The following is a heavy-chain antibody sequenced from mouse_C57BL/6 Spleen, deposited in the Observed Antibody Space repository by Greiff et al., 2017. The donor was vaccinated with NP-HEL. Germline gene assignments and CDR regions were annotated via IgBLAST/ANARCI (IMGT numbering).Heavy chain of an antibody. CDR1: GYTFTSYW. CDR3: ARSQIEGDAIDY. V-gene: IGHV1-50*01. D-gene: IGHD3-3*01. CDR2: IDPSDSYT. Sequence: VQLQQPGAELVKPGASVKLSCKASGYTFTSYWMQWVKQRPGQGLEWIGEIDPSDSYTNYNQKFKGKATLTVDTSSSTAYMQLSSLTSEDSAAYYCARSQIEGDAIDYWGQGTSVTVSS. J-gene: IGHJ4*01.